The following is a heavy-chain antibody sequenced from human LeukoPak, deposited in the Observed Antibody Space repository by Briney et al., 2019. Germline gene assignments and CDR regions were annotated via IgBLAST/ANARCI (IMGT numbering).Heavy chain of an antibody. V-gene: IGHV3-7*01. CDR3: ARGAEYYYDSSGYFPFDY. Sequence: GGSLRLSCATSGFTFSSSWMSWVRQAPGKGLECVANIKEDGREKYYVDSVKGRFTISRDNAKNSLYLQMSSLRAEDTAVYYCARGAEYYYDSSGYFPFDYWGQGTLVTVSS. CDR2: IKEDGREK. CDR1: GFTFSSSW. D-gene: IGHD3-22*01. J-gene: IGHJ4*02.